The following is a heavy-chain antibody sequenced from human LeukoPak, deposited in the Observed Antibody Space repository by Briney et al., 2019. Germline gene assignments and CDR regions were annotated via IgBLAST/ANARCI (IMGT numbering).Heavy chain of an antibody. D-gene: IGHD4-23*01. J-gene: IGHJ4*02. Sequence: GGSLRLSCAASGVTFSSYVMSWVRQAPGKGLEWVSAISGRGGSSDYADSVKGPFTNSRDNSKNTLYLQMNSLRAEDTAIYYCAKKAGNDYGGRSFDQWGQGTLVTVSS. CDR1: GVTFSSYV. CDR3: AKKAGNDYGGRSFDQ. V-gene: IGHV3-23*01. CDR2: ISGRGGSS.